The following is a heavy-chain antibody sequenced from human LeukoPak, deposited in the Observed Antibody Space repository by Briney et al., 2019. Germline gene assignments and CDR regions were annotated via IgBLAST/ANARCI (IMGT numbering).Heavy chain of an antibody. Sequence: PSETLSLTCTVSTDSFSSSNYYWGWIRQPPGKGLEWIGSIYYSGITYYKPSLKGRVTISLDTSKNQFSLRLSSVTAADTAVYYCARYSTPAAAGMGSFDYWGRGTLVTVSS. V-gene: IGHV4-39*07. D-gene: IGHD6-13*01. CDR2: IYYSGIT. CDR1: TDSFSSSNYY. J-gene: IGHJ4*02. CDR3: ARYSTPAAAGMGSFDY.